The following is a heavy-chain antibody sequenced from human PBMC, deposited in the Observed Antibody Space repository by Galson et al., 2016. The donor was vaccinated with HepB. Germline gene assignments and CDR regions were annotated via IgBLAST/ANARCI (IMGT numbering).Heavy chain of an antibody. CDR2: IYPGDSDI. V-gene: IGHV5-51*01. J-gene: IGHJ5*02. Sequence: QSGAEVKKPGESLNISCKGSGSSFTSSWIGWVRQMPGKGLEWMGMIYPGDSDIRYSPSFQGQVTITADKSITTDYVQWSSLTASVTAMYYCARREDYRLVGGCGPWGQGTLVTVSS. CDR1: GSSFTSSW. CDR3: ARREDYRLVGGCGP. D-gene: IGHD2-15*01.